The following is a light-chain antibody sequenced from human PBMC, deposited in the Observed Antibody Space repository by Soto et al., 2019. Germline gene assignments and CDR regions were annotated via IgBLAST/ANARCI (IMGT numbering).Light chain of an antibody. CDR2: DVS. J-gene: IGKJ4*01. V-gene: IGKV3-11*01. Sequence: EIVLTQSPATLSLSPGERATLSCWASQSVSNSLAWYQQRPGQSPRLLIYDVSTRATGIPARFGGSGSGTDFTLTISSLQAEDVAVYYCQQYYSTPFAFGGGTKVEIK. CDR3: QQYYSTPFA. CDR1: QSVSNS.